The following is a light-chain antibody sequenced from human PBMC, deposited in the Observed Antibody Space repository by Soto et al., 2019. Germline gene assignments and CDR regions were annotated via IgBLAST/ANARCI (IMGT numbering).Light chain of an antibody. V-gene: IGKV3-15*01. Sequence: EIVMTQSPATLSVSPGERATLSCRASQSVSSKLAWYQQKPGQAPRLLIYGATTRATGVPARFSGSGSGTDFTLTISGLRSEDFAVYHCQQYDKWPQTFGQGTKVDI. J-gene: IGKJ1*01. CDR3: QQYDKWPQT. CDR1: QSVSSK. CDR2: GAT.